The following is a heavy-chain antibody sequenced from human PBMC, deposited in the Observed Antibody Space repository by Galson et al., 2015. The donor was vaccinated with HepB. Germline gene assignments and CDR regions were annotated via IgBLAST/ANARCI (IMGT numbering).Heavy chain of an antibody. CDR3: ARDKDYYDSSGYYLPLDY. J-gene: IGHJ4*02. V-gene: IGHV3-11*06. D-gene: IGHD3-22*01. Sequence: SLRLSCAASGFTFSDYYMSWIRQAPGKGLEWVSYISSSSSYTNYADSVKGRFTISRDNAKNSLYLQMNSLRAEDTAVYYCARDKDYYDSSGYYLPLDYWGQGTLVTVSS. CDR1: GFTFSDYY. CDR2: ISSSSSYT.